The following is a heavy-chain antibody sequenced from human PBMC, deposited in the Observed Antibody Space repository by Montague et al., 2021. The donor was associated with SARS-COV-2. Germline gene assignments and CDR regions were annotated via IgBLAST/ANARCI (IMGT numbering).Heavy chain of an antibody. J-gene: IGHJ6*02. CDR2: IDWDDDK. V-gene: IGHV2-70*01. Sequence: PALVKPTQTLTLTCTFSGFSLSTSGMCVSWIRQPPGKALGWLALIDWDDDKYYSTSLKTRLTISKDTSKNQVVLTMTNMDPVDTATYYCARMTTVTYPYYYYYGMDFWGQGTTVTVSS. D-gene: IGHD4-17*01. CDR3: ARMTTVTYPYYYYYGMDF. CDR1: GFSLSTSGMC.